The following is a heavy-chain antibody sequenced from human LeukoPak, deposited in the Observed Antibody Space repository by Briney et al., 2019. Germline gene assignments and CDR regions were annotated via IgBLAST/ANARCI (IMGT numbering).Heavy chain of an antibody. J-gene: IGHJ6*02. CDR2: IDWNSGRT. CDR3: GKDITPGGLDV. V-gene: IGHV3-9*01. CDR1: GSIFQNYA. Sequence: GGSLRLSCAASGSIFQNYAMHWVRQAPGKGLEWVSAIDWNSGRTGYADSVKGRFTISKDNAKNSVYLQMNSLRAEDTALYYCGKDITPGGLDVWGQGTTVTVSS.